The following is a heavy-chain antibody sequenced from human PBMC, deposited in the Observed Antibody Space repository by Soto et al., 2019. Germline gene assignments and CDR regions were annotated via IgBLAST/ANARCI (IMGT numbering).Heavy chain of an antibody. D-gene: IGHD5-12*01. J-gene: IGHJ4*02. Sequence: EVQLLESGGGLVQPGGSLRLSSAASGFTFSSYAMSWVRQAPGKGLEWVSAISGSGGSTYYADSVKGRFTISRDNSKNTLYLQMNSLRAEGTAVYYCARDKRWLQFDYWGQGTLVTVSS. CDR2: ISGSGGST. V-gene: IGHV3-23*01. CDR3: ARDKRWLQFDY. CDR1: GFTFSSYA.